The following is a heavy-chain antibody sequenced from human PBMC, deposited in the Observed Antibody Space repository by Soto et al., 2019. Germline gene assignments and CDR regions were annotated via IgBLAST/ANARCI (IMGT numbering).Heavy chain of an antibody. J-gene: IGHJ4*02. V-gene: IGHV4-34*01. CDR1: GGSFSGYY. CDR2: INHSGST. D-gene: IGHD3-3*01. CDR3: ARGGSVLRFLEWPRGFDY. Sequence: SETLSLTCAVYGGSFSGYYWSWIRQPPGKGLEWIGEINHSGSTNYNPSLKSRVTISVDTSKNQFSLKLSSVTAADTAVYYCARGGSVLRFLEWPRGFDYWGQGTLVTVSS.